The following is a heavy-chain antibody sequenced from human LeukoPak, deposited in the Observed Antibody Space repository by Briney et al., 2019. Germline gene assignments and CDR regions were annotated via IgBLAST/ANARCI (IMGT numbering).Heavy chain of an antibody. V-gene: IGHV3-48*01. J-gene: IGHJ3*02. Sequence: HPGRPLRLSCAASGFTFSTYSMTWVRQAPGQGLESASYISSSGSTIYYADSVKGRFTISRDNAKNSLYLQMNSLRAGDTAVYYCASYDYIRTGGAFDIWGQGTMVTVSS. CDR2: ISSSGSTI. CDR3: ASYDYIRTGGAFDI. D-gene: IGHD4-11*01. CDR1: GFTFSTYS.